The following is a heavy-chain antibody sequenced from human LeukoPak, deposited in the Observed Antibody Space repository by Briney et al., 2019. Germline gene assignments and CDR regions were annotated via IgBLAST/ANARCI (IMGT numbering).Heavy chain of an antibody. Sequence: ASVKVSCKASGYTFTSYAMHWVRQAPGQRLEWMGWINAGNGNTKYSQKFQGRVTMTRDTSISTAYMELSRLRSDDTAVYYCARDYDFWSGYTIGGPYGMDVWGQGTTVTVSS. V-gene: IGHV1-3*01. CDR3: ARDYDFWSGYTIGGPYGMDV. CDR1: GYTFTSYA. D-gene: IGHD3-3*01. CDR2: INAGNGNT. J-gene: IGHJ6*02.